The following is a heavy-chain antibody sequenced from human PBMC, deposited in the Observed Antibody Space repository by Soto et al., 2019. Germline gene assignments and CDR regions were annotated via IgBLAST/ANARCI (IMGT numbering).Heavy chain of an antibody. D-gene: IGHD1-20*01. CDR2: ILYEGTNK. Sequence: PGGSLRLSCAASGFTFSSYGMHWVRQAPGKGLEWVSIILYEGTNKYYADSVKGRFTISRDNSKNTLYLQMNSLRVEDTAVYYCARDLNWNQADYWGQGTLVTVSS. CDR3: ARDLNWNQADY. J-gene: IGHJ4*02. V-gene: IGHV3-30*02. CDR1: GFTFSSYG.